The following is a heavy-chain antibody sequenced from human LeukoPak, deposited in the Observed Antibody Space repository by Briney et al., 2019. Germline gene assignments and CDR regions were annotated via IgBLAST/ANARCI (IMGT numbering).Heavy chain of an antibody. V-gene: IGHV1-69*13. CDR1: GGTFSSYA. CDR2: IIPIFGTA. J-gene: IGHJ4*02. D-gene: IGHD3-22*01. Sequence: GASVKVSCKASGGTFSSYAISWVRQAPGQGLEWMGGIIPIFGTANYAQKFQGRVTITADESTSTAYMELSSLRSEDTAVYYCARDGGGWGYYDSSGYAFDYWGQGTLVTVSS. CDR3: ARDGGGWGYYDSSGYAFDY.